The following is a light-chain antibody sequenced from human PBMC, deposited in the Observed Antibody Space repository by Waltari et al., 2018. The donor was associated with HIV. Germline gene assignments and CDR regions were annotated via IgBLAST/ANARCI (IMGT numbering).Light chain of an antibody. CDR2: EVT. V-gene: IGLV2-8*01. Sequence: QPALTQPPFASGSLVQPDTIPCPAPNTYLRASHFASWFQQHPHSAPKLLLYEVTRRPATVSDRFSGSRSGNTAFLTVAGLQPDDEATYFCSSYGDSLKVLFGGGTNVTVL. CDR3: SSYGDSLKVL. J-gene: IGLJ2*01. CDR1: NTYLRASHF.